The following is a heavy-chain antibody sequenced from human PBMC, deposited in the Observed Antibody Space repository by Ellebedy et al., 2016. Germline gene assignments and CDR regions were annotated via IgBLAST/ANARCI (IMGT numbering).Heavy chain of an antibody. CDR2: ISAYNGNT. D-gene: IGHD5-12*01. CDR1: GYTFTSNG. Sequence: ASVKVSCKASGYTFTSNGISWVRQAPGQGLEWMGWISAYNGNTNYAQKLQGRVTMTTDTSTRTAYMELRSLRSDDTAVYYCARATPSMGRYGGYDSPYNYGMDVWGQGTTVTVS. V-gene: IGHV1-18*04. CDR3: ARATPSMGRYGGYDSPYNYGMDV. J-gene: IGHJ6*02.